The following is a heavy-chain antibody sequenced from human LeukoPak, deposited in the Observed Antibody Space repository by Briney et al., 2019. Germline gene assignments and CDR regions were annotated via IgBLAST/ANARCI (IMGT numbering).Heavy chain of an antibody. D-gene: IGHD6-13*01. Sequence: PGGSLRLSCAASGXTVSSNYMNWVRQAPGKGLEWVSIIYSGGTTSYADSVKGRFTISRDSSENTLYLQMNSLRVEDTAVYYCTREVKKGIVAAGSRNYWGQGTLVTVSS. CDR1: GXTVSSNY. CDR3: TREVKKGIVAAGSRNY. CDR2: IYSGGTT. J-gene: IGHJ4*02. V-gene: IGHV3-53*01.